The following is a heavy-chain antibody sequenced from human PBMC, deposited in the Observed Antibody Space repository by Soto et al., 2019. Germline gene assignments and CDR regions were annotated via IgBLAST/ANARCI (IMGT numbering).Heavy chain of an antibody. CDR3: ARDHSSGRYAYYYYYGMDV. J-gene: IGHJ6*02. CDR2: IKQDGSEK. V-gene: IGHV3-7*01. D-gene: IGHD6-19*01. Sequence: LRLSCAASGFTFSSYWMSWVRQAPGKGLEWVANIKQDGSEKYYVDSVKGRFTISRDNAKNSLYLQMNSLRAEDTAVYYCARDHSSGRYAYYYYYGMDVWGQGTTVTVSS. CDR1: GFTFSSYW.